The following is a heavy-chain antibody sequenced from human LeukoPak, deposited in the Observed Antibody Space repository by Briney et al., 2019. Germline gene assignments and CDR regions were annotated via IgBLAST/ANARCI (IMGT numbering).Heavy chain of an antibody. CDR3: VRDLGCSGGDCRLGAFDI. D-gene: IGHD2-21*02. J-gene: IGHJ3*02. V-gene: IGHV4-4*07. CDR1: GGSITTSY. Sequence: PSETLSLTCTVSGGSITTSYWSWIRPPAGKGLAFIGRVHSGGYADYNPSLNGRVTISVDTSKSQFSLKLSSVTAADTALYYCVRDLGCSGGDCRLGAFDIWAQGTMVTV. CDR2: VHSGGYA.